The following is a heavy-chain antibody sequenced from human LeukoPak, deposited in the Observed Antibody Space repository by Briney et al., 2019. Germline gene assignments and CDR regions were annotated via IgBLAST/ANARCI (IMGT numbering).Heavy chain of an antibody. V-gene: IGHV4-39*07. CDR1: GGSISSSSYY. CDR3: ARDIPWELIDY. CDR2: IYHSGST. D-gene: IGHD1-26*01. Sequence: SETLSLTCTVSGGSISSSSYYWGWIRQPPGKGLEWIGSIYHSGSTYYNPSLKSRVTISVDTSKNQFSLKLSSVTAADTAVYYCARDIPWELIDYWGQGTLVTVSS. J-gene: IGHJ4*02.